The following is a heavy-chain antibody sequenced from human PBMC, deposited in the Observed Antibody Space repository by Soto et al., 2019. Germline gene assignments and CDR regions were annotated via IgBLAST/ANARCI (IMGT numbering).Heavy chain of an antibody. J-gene: IGHJ4*02. Sequence: PSETLSLTCTVSGGSIRSYYWTWIRQPPGKGLEWLGYIFYSGSTFYNPSLKSRVTISIHTSKSQFSLQLTSVTAAGTAVYYCARGAADAAMVDSWGQGTLVTVPQ. CDR1: GGSIRSYY. CDR3: ARGAADAAMVDS. CDR2: IFYSGST. D-gene: IGHD5-18*01. V-gene: IGHV4-59*01.